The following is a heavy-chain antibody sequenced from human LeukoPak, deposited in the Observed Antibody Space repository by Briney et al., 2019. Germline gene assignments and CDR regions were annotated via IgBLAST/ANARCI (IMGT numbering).Heavy chain of an antibody. CDR3: AREGCSGGSCYHYYYYMDV. CDR1: GGSISSSSYY. CDR2: IYYSGST. V-gene: IGHV4-39*07. Sequence: SETLSLTCTVSGGSISSSSYYWGWIRQPPGKGLEWIGSIYYSGSTYYNPSLKSRVTISVDTSKNQFSLKLSSATAADTAVYYCAREGCSGGSCYHYYYYMDVWGKGTTVTVSS. D-gene: IGHD2-15*01. J-gene: IGHJ6*03.